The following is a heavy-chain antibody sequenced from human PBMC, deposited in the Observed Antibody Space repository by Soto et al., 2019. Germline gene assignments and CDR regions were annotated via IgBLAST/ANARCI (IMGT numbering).Heavy chain of an antibody. D-gene: IGHD6-13*01. CDR3: ARVSSGIEDD. J-gene: IGHJ4*02. CDR1: GGSFSGYY. CDR2: INHSGST. Sequence: PSETLSLTCAVYGGSFSGYYWSWIRQPPGKGLEWIGEINHSGSTNYNPSLKSRVTISVDTSKNQFSLKLSSVTAADTAVYYCARVSSGIEDDWGQGTLVTVSS. V-gene: IGHV4-34*01.